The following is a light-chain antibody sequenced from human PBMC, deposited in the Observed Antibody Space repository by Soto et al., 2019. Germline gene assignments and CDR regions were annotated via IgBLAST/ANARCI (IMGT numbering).Light chain of an antibody. V-gene: IGLV1-40*01. CDR3: HSYDSSLSGWV. CDR1: SSNIGAGYD. J-gene: IGLJ3*02. CDR2: GNS. Sequence: QSVLTQPPSVSGAPGQRVTISCTGNSSNIGAGYDVHWYQQLPGTAPKLLIYGNSNRPSGVPDRFSGSKSGTSASLAITGLQAEDEADYCHSYDSSLSGWVFGRGTKLTVL.